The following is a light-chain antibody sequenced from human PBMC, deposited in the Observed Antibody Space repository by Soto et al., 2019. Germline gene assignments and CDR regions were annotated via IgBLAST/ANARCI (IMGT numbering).Light chain of an antibody. V-gene: IGKV4-1*01. CDR3: QQHYTSPPT. J-gene: IGKJ3*01. Sequence: DIVMTQSPESLSVSLGETATINCKASQSVLYTSNNKNYFAWYQQKPGQPPKLIIYWASTRASGVPDRFSGGGYGSDFTLTISSLQAEDVAVYYCQQHYTSPPTFGPGTKVDIK. CDR2: WAS. CDR1: QSVLYTSNNKNY.